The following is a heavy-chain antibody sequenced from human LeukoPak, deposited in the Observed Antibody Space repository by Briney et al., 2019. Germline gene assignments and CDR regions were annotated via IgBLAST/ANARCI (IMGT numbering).Heavy chain of an antibody. J-gene: IGHJ4*02. CDR2: ISGSGGST. CDR1: GFTFSSYA. Sequence: GGPLRLSCAASGFTFSSYAMSWVRQAPGKGRGWVSAISGSGGSTYYADSVKGRFTISRDNSKNTLYLQMNSLRAEDTAVYYCAKKVWPGSFDYWGQGTLVTVSS. D-gene: IGHD2-21*01. CDR3: AKKVWPGSFDY. V-gene: IGHV3-23*01.